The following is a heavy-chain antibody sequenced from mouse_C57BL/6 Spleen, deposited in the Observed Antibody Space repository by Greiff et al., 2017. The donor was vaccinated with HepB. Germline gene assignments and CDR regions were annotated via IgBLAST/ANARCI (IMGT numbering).Heavy chain of an antibody. D-gene: IGHD2-3*01. CDR2: FYPGSGSI. J-gene: IGHJ2*01. V-gene: IGHV1-62-2*01. CDR3: ARHEEKDGYPDY. Sequence: VQGVESGAELVKPGASVKLSCKASGYTFTEYTIHWVKQRSGQGLEWIGWFYPGSGSIKYNEKFKDKATLTADKSSSTVYMELSRLTSEDSAVYFCARHEEKDGYPDYWGQGTTLTVSS. CDR1: GYTFTEYT.